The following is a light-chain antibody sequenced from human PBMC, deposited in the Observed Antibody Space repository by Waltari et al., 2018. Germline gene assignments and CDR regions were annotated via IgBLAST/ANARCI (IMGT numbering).Light chain of an antibody. Sequence: QSVLTQPPPVSGAPGQRVTIPCTGSSSNIGAGYDVHWYQVLPVTAPKLLLSANNIRPAGVPDRFSGSKSGTSASLAITGLQAEDEADYYCQSYDSSLTGYVVFGGGTKLTVL. CDR1: SSNIGAGYD. CDR2: ANN. CDR3: QSYDSSLTGYVV. J-gene: IGLJ2*01. V-gene: IGLV1-40*01.